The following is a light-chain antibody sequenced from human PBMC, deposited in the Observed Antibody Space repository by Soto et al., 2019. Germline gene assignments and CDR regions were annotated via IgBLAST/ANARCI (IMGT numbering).Light chain of an antibody. CDR2: GNS. V-gene: IGLV1-40*01. Sequence: QSVLTQPPSVSGAPGQRVTISCTGSSSNIGAGYDVHWYQQLPGTAPKLLIYGNSNRPSRVPDRFSGSKSGTSASLAITGLQAEDEADYYCQSYDSSLSAYVLFGGGIKLTVL. CDR1: SSNIGAGYD. J-gene: IGLJ2*01. CDR3: QSYDSSLSAYVL.